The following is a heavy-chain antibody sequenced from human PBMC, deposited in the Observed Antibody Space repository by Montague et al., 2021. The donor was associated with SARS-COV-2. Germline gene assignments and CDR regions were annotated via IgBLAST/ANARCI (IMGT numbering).Heavy chain of an antibody. CDR3: AKDRWGVPGPLDPFDY. J-gene: IGHJ4*02. V-gene: IGHV3-23*01. D-gene: IGHD3-10*01. CDR1: GFTFSSYA. CDR2: FTGGSGGST. Sequence: LRLSCAASGFTFSSYAMSWVRQAPGKGLEWVSTFTGGSGGSTYYANSVKGRFTNSRDSSKNTLYLQMNNLRAEDTAVYYCAKDRWGVPGPLDPFDYWGQGTLVTVSS.